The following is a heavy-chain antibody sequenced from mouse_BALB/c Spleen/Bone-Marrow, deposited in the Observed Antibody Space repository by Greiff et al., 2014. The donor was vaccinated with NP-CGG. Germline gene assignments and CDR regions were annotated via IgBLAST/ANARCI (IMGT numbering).Heavy chain of an antibody. V-gene: IGHV2-2*02. CDR2: IWSGGGT. J-gene: IGHJ1*01. Sequence: QVQLQQPGPGLVKPSQSLSITCTVSGFSLTTYGLHWVRQSPGKGLEWLGVIWSGGGTDYNAAFISRLIITKDNSKSQVFFKMNSLQTNDTAMYYCARKGYTGYFDVWGAGTTVTVSS. D-gene: IGHD2-2*01. CDR3: ARKGYTGYFDV. CDR1: GFSLTTYG.